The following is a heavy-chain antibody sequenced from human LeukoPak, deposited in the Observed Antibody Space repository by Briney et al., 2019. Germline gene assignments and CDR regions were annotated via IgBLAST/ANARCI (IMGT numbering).Heavy chain of an antibody. D-gene: IGHD1-26*01. CDR1: GFTFSSYS. V-gene: IGHV3-21*01. J-gene: IGHJ5*02. CDR3: ARDHSSSGSYYDWFDP. Sequence: SGGSLRLSCAASGFTFSSYSMNWVRQAPGKGLEWVSSISSSSSYIYYADSVKGRFTISRDNAKNSLYLQMNSLRAEDTAVYYCARDHSSSGSYYDWFDPWGQGTLVTVSS. CDR2: ISSSSSYI.